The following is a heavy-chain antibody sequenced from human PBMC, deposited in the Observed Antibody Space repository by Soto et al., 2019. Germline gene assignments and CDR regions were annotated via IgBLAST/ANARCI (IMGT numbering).Heavy chain of an antibody. V-gene: IGHV1-69*01. J-gene: IGHJ6*02. CDR2: IIPIFGTA. Sequence: QVQLVQSGAEVKKPGSSVKVSCKASGGTFSSYAISWVRQAPGQGLEWMGGIIPIFGTANYAQKFQGRVTITADESTSTAYMELSSLRSEDTAVYYCARGAYDFWSGYYDPSYYYYGMDVWGQGTTVTVSS. CDR3: ARGAYDFWSGYYDPSYYYYGMDV. D-gene: IGHD3-3*01. CDR1: GGTFSSYA.